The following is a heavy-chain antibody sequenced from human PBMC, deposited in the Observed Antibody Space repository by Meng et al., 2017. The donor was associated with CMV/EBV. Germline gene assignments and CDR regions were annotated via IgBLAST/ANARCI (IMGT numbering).Heavy chain of an antibody. CDR1: GGSISSSSYY. CDR2: IYYSGST. CDR3: ARAVGGSGWYYFDY. Sequence: SETLSLTCTVSGGSISSSSYYWGWIRQPPGKGLEWIGSIYYSGSTYYNPSLKSRVTISVDTSQIQFSLKLSSVTSADTAVYYCARAVGGSGWYYFDYWGQGTLVTVSS. J-gene: IGHJ4*02. V-gene: IGHV4-39*07. D-gene: IGHD6-19*01.